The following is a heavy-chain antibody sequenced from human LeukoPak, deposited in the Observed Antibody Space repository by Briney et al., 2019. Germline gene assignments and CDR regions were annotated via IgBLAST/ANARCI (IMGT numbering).Heavy chain of an antibody. CDR1: GFTFSSYA. CDR2: ISGSGGST. Sequence: PGGSLRLSCAASGFTFSSYAMSWVRQAPGKGLEWVSAISGSGGSTYYADSVKGRFTISRDNSKNTLYLQMNSLRAEDTAVYYCAKDITIFGVVISGSDYWGQGTLVTVSS. CDR3: AKDITIFGVVISGSDY. V-gene: IGHV3-23*01. D-gene: IGHD3-3*01. J-gene: IGHJ4*02.